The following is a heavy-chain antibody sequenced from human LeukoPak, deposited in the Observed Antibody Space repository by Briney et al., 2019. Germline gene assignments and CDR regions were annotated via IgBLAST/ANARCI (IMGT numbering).Heavy chain of an antibody. Sequence: GESLRISCKGSGYSFTSYWIGWVRQMPGKGLEWMGIIYPGDSDTRYSPSFQGQVTISADKSISTAYLQWSSLKASDTAMYYCARLVKHTYYDILTGSRKYYFDYWGQGTLSPSPQ. J-gene: IGHJ4*02. CDR1: GYSFTSYW. D-gene: IGHD3-9*01. V-gene: IGHV5-51*01. CDR2: IYPGDSDT. CDR3: ARLVKHTYYDILTGSRKYYFDY.